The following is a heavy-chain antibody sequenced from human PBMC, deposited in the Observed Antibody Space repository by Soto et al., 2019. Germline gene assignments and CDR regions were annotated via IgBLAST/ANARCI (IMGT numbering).Heavy chain of an antibody. Sequence: SETLSLTCVVSVDSVTFCQHYWTWIRQPPWKGVEWIGHIFFTGATNYSPSLKSRVTMSVDTSKSQFSLNLTSVTAADSAIYYCARGRSDSAGSSLGRRMDVWGQGTTVTVSS. CDR3: ARGRSDSAGSSLGRRMDV. V-gene: IGHV4-61*01. D-gene: IGHD3-10*01. J-gene: IGHJ6*02. CDR1: VDSVTFCQHY. CDR2: IFFTGAT.